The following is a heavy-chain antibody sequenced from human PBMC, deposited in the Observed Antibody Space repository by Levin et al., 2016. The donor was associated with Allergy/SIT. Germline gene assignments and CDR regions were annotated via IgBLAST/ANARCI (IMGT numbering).Heavy chain of an antibody. CDR3: ARQPYSISSDWFDP. CDR2: IYYTGST. V-gene: IGHV4-31*03. CDR1: GDSIFSGDYY. D-gene: IGHD6-6*01. J-gene: IGHJ5*02. Sequence: SETLSLTCTVSGDSIFSGDYYWSWIRQHPGRGLEWIGYIYYTGSTYSNPSLQSRVSISVGTSKNQFSLKLNSVTAADTAVYYCARQPYSISSDWFDPWGQGTLVTVSS.